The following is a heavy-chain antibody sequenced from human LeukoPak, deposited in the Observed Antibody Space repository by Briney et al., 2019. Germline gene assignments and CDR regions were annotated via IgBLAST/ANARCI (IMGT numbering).Heavy chain of an antibody. V-gene: IGHV3-30*01. D-gene: IGHD3-10*01. CDR1: GFTSTNYA. J-gene: IGHJ4*02. CDR3: ARDAYYSSGTYFDS. CDR2: ISKDGSDK. Sequence: GSLRLSCAASGFTSTNYAMHWVRQAPGKGLEWVTVISKDGSDKNYADSVKGRFTISRDNSMNTLFLQMNSLRTDDTAVYFCARDAYYSSGTYFDSWGQGTLVTVSS.